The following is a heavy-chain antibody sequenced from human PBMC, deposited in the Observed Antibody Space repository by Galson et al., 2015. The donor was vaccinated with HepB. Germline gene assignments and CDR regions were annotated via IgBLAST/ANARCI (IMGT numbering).Heavy chain of an antibody. CDR1: GFTFSSYW. D-gene: IGHD1-26*01. J-gene: IGHJ2*01. CDR2: IKQDGSEK. CDR3: ARFKEVVGPWAAARYFDL. Sequence: SLRLSCAASGFTFSSYWMSWVRQAPGKGLEWVANIKQDGSEKYYVDSVKGRFTISRDNAKNSLYLQMSSLRAEDTAVYYCARFKEVVGPWAAARYFDLWGRGTLVTVSS. V-gene: IGHV3-7*03.